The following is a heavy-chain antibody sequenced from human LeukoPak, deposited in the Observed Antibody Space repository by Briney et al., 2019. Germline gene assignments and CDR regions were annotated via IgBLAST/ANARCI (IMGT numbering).Heavy chain of an antibody. CDR1: GGSISSGGYN. V-gene: IGHV4-31*03. CDR2: IYYSGST. Sequence: SETLSLTCTVSGGSISSGGYNWSWIRQHPGKGLEWIGYIYYSGSTYYNPSLKSRVTISVDTSKNQFSLKLSSVTAADTAVYYCARGMQVATPPGAYYYYYYGMDVWGQGTTVTVSS. CDR3: ARGMQVATPPGAYYYYYYGMDV. J-gene: IGHJ6*02. D-gene: IGHD5-12*01.